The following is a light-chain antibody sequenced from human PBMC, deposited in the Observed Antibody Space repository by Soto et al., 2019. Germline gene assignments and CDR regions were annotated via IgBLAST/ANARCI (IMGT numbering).Light chain of an antibody. Sequence: QSALTQPASVSGSPGQSITISCTGTSSDVGGENYVSWHQHHPGKAPKLMIYGVTNRPSGVSYRFSGSKSGSTASLTISGLRDEDEADYYCSSYSTSFFYVFGTGTKVTVL. CDR1: SSDVGGENY. CDR3: SSYSTSFFYV. CDR2: GVT. J-gene: IGLJ1*01. V-gene: IGLV2-14*01.